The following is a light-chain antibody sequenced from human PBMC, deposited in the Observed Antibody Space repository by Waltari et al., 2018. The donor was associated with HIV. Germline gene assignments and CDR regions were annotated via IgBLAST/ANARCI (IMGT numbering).Light chain of an antibody. J-gene: IGKJ3*01. CDR1: QDIGNA. Sequence: IQMTQSPSSLSASVGDRVTITCRASQDIGNALDWYQQKPGKAPKRLIYGGSRLQSGVPARFSGSVSGTEFTLTIYNLQPEDSATYYCLQHNTYLGTFGPGTKVDIK. CDR3: LQHNTYLGT. CDR2: GGS. V-gene: IGKV1-17*02.